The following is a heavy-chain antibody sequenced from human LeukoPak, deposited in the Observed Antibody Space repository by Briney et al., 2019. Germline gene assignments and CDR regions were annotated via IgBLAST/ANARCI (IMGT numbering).Heavy chain of an antibody. Sequence: GGSLRLSCAASGFTFNSYAMSWVRQAPGKGLEWVSAISGSGGSTYYADSVKGRFTISRDNSKNTLYLQMNSLRAEDTAVYYCAKRGHCTNGVCYRDSYYYGMDVWGQGTTVTVSS. CDR3: AKRGHCTNGVCYRDSYYYGMDV. V-gene: IGHV3-23*01. J-gene: IGHJ6*02. CDR2: ISGSGGST. D-gene: IGHD2-8*01. CDR1: GFTFNSYA.